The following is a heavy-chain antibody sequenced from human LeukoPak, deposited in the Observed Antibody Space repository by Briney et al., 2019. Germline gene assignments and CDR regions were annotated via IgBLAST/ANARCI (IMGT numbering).Heavy chain of an antibody. CDR2: ISSSSSYI. Sequence: GRSLRLSCAASGFTFSSYSMNWVRQARGKGLEWVSSISSSSSYIYYADSVKGRFTISRDNAKNSLYLQMNSLRAEDTAVYYCARDGRYYGSGSYYNPVFDYWGQGTLVTVSS. V-gene: IGHV3-21*01. D-gene: IGHD3-10*01. CDR1: GFTFSSYS. J-gene: IGHJ4*02. CDR3: ARDGRYYGSGSYYNPVFDY.